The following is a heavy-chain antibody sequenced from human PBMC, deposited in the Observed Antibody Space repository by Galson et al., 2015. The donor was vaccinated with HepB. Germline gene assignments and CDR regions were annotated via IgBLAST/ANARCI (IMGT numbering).Heavy chain of an antibody. Sequence: SVKVSCKASGYSFIGSHTHWMRQAPGQGLEWMGRINVDSGVTTYAQVFQGRVSMTRDTSISTAYMELSGLRSDDTAVYFCAKSQYCRTTACENFDHWGQGTLVTVSS. V-gene: IGHV1-2*06. CDR1: GYSFIGSH. J-gene: IGHJ4*02. D-gene: IGHD2-2*01. CDR2: INVDSGVT. CDR3: AKSQYCRTTACENFDH.